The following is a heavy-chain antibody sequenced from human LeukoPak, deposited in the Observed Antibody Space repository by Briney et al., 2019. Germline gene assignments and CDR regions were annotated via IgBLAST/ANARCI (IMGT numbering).Heavy chain of an antibody. CDR2: IIPIFGTA. CDR3: ARDGEVALRYFDWLLY. Sequence: ASVKVSCKASGGTFSSYAISWVRQAPGQGLEWMGGIIPIFGTANYAQKFQGRVTITADKSTSTAYMELSGLRSEDTAVYYCARDGEVALRYFDWLLYWGQGTLVTVSS. J-gene: IGHJ4*02. D-gene: IGHD3-9*01. V-gene: IGHV1-69*06. CDR1: GGTFSSYA.